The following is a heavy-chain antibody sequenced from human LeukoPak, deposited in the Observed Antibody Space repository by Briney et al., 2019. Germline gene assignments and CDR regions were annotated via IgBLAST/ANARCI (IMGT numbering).Heavy chain of an antibody. CDR1: GFTFSSYW. Sequence: GGSLRLSCAASGFTFSSYWMHWVRQAPGKGLVWVSHINSDGSSTSYADSVKGRFTISRDNAKNTLYLQMNSLRVEDTAVYYCARHEYSSSWYGVDYWGQGTLVTVSS. D-gene: IGHD6-13*01. V-gene: IGHV3-74*01. J-gene: IGHJ4*02. CDR2: INSDGSST. CDR3: ARHEYSSSWYGVDY.